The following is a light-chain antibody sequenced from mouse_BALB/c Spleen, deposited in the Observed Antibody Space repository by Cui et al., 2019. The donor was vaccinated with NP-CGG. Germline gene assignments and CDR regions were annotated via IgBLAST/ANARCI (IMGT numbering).Light chain of an antibody. CDR3: QQSNNWQFT. Sequence: DILLTQSPAILSVSPGERVSFSCRASQSIGTSIHWYQLRINGSPKFLIKYASDSISGIPSRFSGSGSGTDFILTISSVESEDIADYYCQQSNNWQFTFGSGTKLEIK. J-gene: IGKJ4*01. CDR1: QSIGTS. CDR2: YAS. V-gene: IGKV5-48*01.